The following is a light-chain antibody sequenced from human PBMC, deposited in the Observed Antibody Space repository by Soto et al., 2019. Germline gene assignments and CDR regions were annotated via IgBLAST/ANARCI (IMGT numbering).Light chain of an antibody. CDR1: SSNIGAGYD. CDR3: QSSDSSLSGSRV. Sequence: QSVLTQPPSVSGAPGQRVTISCTGSSSNIGAGYDVHWYQQLPGTAPKLLIYGNSNRPSGVPDRFSGSKSGTSASLAITGLQAEDEADYSCQSSDSSLSGSRVFGGGTKVTVL. V-gene: IGLV1-40*01. CDR2: GNS. J-gene: IGLJ2*01.